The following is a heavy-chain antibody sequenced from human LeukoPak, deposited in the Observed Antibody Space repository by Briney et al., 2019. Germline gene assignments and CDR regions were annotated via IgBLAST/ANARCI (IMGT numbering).Heavy chain of an antibody. CDR2: IYYSGST. V-gene: IGHV4-59*01. D-gene: IGHD2-8*01. CDR3: ARETVLYGDAFDI. CDR1: GGSISSYY. J-gene: IGHJ3*02. Sequence: SETLSLTCTVSGGSISSYYWSWIRQPPGKGLEWIGYIYYSGSTNYNPSLKSRVTISVDTSKNQFSLKLSSVTAADTAVYYCARETVLYGDAFDIWGQETMVTVSS.